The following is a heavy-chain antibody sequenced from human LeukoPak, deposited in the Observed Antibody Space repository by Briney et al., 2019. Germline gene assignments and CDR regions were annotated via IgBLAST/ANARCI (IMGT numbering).Heavy chain of an antibody. V-gene: IGHV4-34*01. CDR1: GGSFSGYY. CDR2: INHSGGT. J-gene: IGHJ4*02. Sequence: SETLSLTCAVYGGSFSGYYWSWIRQPPGKGLEWIGEINHSGGTNYNPSLKSRVTISIDTSKNQFSPRLTSVTAADTAVYYCARDDNGVNGDWGQGTLVTVSS. CDR3: ARDDNGVNGD. D-gene: IGHD4-23*01.